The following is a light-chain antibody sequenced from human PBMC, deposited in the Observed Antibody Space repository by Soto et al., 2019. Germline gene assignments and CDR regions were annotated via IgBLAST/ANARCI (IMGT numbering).Light chain of an antibody. CDR3: QQYNNWPWT. J-gene: IGKJ1*01. Sequence: EIVMTQSPATLSVSPGERATLSCRASQSVSSNLAWYQQKPGQDPRLLIYGASTRATGIPARFSGSGSGTEFTLNISSLQSEDFAVYYCQQYNNWPWTFGRGNKVEIK. CDR2: GAS. V-gene: IGKV3-15*01. CDR1: QSVSSN.